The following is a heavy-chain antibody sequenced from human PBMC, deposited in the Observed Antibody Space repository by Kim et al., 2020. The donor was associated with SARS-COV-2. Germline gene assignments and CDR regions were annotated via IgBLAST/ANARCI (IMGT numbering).Heavy chain of an antibody. CDR1: GFTFSSYW. Sequence: GGSLRLSCAASGFTFSSYWMSWVRQAPGKGLEWVANIKQDGSEKYYVDSVKGRFTISRDNAKNSLYLQMNSLRAEDTAVYYCARGGHSSSWYYGVFDYWGQGTLVTVSS. CDR2: IKQDGSEK. CDR3: ARGGHSSSWYYGVFDY. V-gene: IGHV3-7*01. J-gene: IGHJ4*02. D-gene: IGHD6-13*01.